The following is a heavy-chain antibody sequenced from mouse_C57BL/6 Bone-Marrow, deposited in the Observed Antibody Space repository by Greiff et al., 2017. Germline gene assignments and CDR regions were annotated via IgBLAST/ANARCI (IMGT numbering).Heavy chain of an antibody. CDR1: GYAFSSSW. V-gene: IGHV1-82*01. CDR2: IYPGDGDT. J-gene: IGHJ4*01. Sequence: LVKPGASVKISCKASGYAFSSSWMNWVKQRPGKGLEWIGRIYPGDGDTNYNGKFKGKATLTADKSSSTAYMQLSSLTSEDSAVYFCARLYGSSPSGYAMDYWGQGTSVTVSS. D-gene: IGHD1-1*01. CDR3: ARLYGSSPSGYAMDY.